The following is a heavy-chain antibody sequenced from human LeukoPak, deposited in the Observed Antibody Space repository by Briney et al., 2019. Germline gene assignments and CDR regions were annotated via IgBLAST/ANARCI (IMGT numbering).Heavy chain of an antibody. J-gene: IGHJ6*03. CDR3: AKVWTWYYYSYMDV. D-gene: IGHD3-10*01. Sequence: GGSLRLSRAASGFTFSSYAMSWVRQAPGKGLEWVSAISGSGGSTYYADSVKGRFTISRDNSKNTLYLQMNSLRAEDTAVYYCAKVWTWYYYSYMDVWGKGTTVTVSS. CDR2: ISGSGGST. CDR1: GFTFSSYA. V-gene: IGHV3-23*01.